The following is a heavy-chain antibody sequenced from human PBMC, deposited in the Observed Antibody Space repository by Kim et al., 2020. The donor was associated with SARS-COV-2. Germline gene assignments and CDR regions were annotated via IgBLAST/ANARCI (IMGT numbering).Heavy chain of an antibody. CDR2: T. CDR3: ARTFGVATYMDV. J-gene: IGHJ6*03. V-gene: IGHV1-3*01. D-gene: IGHD3-3*01. Sequence: TKYSQKFQGRVTITRDTSASTAYMELSSLRSEDTAVYYCARTFGVATYMDVWGKGTTVTVSS.